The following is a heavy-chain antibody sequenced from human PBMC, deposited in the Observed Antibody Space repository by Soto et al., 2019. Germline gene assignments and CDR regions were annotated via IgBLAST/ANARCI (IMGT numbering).Heavy chain of an antibody. Sequence: PSETLSLTCAVYGGSFSGYYWSWIRQPPGKGLEWIGYIYYSGSTNYNPSLKSRVTISVDTSKNQFSLKLSSVTAADTAVYYCARFFGDPSLGWFDPWGQGTLVTVSS. CDR2: IYYSGST. D-gene: IGHD3-10*01. CDR1: GGSFSGYY. V-gene: IGHV4-59*08. J-gene: IGHJ5*02. CDR3: ARFFGDPSLGWFDP.